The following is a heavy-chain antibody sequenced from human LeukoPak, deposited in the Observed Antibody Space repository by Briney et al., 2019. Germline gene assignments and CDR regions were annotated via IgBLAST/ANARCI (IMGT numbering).Heavy chain of an antibody. CDR1: GGTFISYA. V-gene: IGHV1-69*05. CDR3: ARASDYVWGSYRYRPYYYYMDV. J-gene: IGHJ6*03. D-gene: IGHD3-16*02. Sequence: SXXVSCKASGGTFISYAISWVRQAPGQGLEWMGGIIPIFGTANYAQKFQVRVTITTDESTSTAYMELSSLRSEDTAVYYCARASDYVWGSYRYRPYYYYMDVWGKGTTVTVSS. CDR2: IIPIFGTA.